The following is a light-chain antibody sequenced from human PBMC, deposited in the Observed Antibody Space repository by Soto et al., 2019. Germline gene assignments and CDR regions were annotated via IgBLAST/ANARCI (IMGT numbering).Light chain of an antibody. CDR2: FGS. CDR3: MQALQSLT. V-gene: IGKV2-28*01. Sequence: DIVMTQSPLTLPVTPGEPASISCRSSQSLLYNNTYSYLDWYVQTPGXSPXVLIYFGSNRAPGVPDRFSGSGSGTDFTLKINRVEAEDVGTYYCMQALQSLTFGQGTRLEIK. J-gene: IGKJ5*01. CDR1: QSLLYNNTYSY.